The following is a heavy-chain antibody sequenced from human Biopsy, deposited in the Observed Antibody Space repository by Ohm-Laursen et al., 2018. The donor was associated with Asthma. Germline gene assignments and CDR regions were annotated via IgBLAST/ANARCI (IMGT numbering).Heavy chain of an antibody. V-gene: IGHV1-18*01. CDR1: GYTFNSAG. D-gene: IGHD3-10*01. J-gene: IGHJ6*02. CDR2: TSVYNGNT. CDR3: ARAVDYSHYYGIDV. Sequence: SVKVSCKTSGYTFNSAGITWVRQAPGQGLEWMGWTSVYNGNTKVAQKLQDRVTVITDTSTSTAYMELRSLRSDDTAVYFCARAVDYSHYYGIDVWGQGTTVTVS.